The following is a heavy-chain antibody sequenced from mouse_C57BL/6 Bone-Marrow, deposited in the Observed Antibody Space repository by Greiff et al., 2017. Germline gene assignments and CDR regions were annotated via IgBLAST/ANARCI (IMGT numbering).Heavy chain of an antibody. V-gene: IGHV5-6*02. Sequence: DVMLVESGGDLVKPGGSLKLSCAASGFTFSSYGMSWVRQTPDKRLEWVATISSGGSYTYYPDSVKGRFTISRDNAKNTLYLQMSSLKSEDTAMYYCARQPLFDYWGQGTTLTVSS. CDR3: ARQPLFDY. CDR2: ISSGGSYT. CDR1: GFTFSSYG. J-gene: IGHJ2*01.